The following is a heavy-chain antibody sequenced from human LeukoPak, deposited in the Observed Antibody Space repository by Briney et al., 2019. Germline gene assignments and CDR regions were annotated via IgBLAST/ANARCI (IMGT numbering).Heavy chain of an antibody. D-gene: IGHD5-12*01. V-gene: IGHV3-30*18. CDR2: ISYDGSNK. Sequence: PGRSLRLSCAASGFTFSSYGMHWVRQAPGKGLEWVAVISYDGSNKYYADSVKGRFTISRDNSKNTLYLQMNSPRAEDTAVYYCAKAGDIVAPVYWGQGTLVTVSS. CDR1: GFTFSSYG. CDR3: AKAGDIVAPVY. J-gene: IGHJ4*02.